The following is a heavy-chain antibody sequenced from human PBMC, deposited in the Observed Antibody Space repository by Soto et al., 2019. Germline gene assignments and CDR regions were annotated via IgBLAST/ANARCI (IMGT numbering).Heavy chain of an antibody. CDR1: GGSFSGYY. CDR3: ARGRVVVVAATTYNWFDP. Sequence: SETLSLTCAVYGGSFSGYYWSWIRQPPGKGLEWIGEINHSGSTNYNPSLKSRVTISVDTSKNQFSLKLSSVTAADTAVYYCARGRVVVVAATTYNWFDPWGQGTLVTVSS. D-gene: IGHD2-15*01. J-gene: IGHJ5*02. V-gene: IGHV4-34*01. CDR2: INHSGST.